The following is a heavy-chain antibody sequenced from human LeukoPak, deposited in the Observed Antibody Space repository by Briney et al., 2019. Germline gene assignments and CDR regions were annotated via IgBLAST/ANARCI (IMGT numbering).Heavy chain of an antibody. CDR3: ARVSSMGGEYFDY. V-gene: IGHV3-64*01. CDR1: GFTFSSYA. Sequence: GGSLRLSCAASGFTFSSYAMHWVRQAPGKGLEYVSAISSNGGSTYYANSVNGRFTISRDNSKNTLYLQMGSLSAEDMAVYSCARVSSMGGEYFDYWGQGTLVTVSS. D-gene: IGHD2/OR15-2a*01. J-gene: IGHJ4*02. CDR2: ISSNGGST.